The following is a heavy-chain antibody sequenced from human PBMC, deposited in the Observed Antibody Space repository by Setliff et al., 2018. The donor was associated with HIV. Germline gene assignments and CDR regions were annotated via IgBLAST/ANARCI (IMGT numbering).Heavy chain of an antibody. V-gene: IGHV5-51*01. CDR3: AGHSDRSGWCAFDI. Sequence: PGESLKISCKGSGYSFTSYWIGWVRQMPGKGLEWMGIIYPGDSDTRYSPSFQGQVTISDDKSISTAYLQGSSLKASDTAMYYCAGHSDRSGWCAFDIWGQGTMVTVSS. CDR2: IYPGDSDT. CDR1: GYSFTSYW. J-gene: IGHJ3*02. D-gene: IGHD6-19*01.